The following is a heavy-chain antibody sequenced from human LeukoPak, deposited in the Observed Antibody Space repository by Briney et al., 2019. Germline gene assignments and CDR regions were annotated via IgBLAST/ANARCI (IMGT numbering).Heavy chain of an antibody. J-gene: IGHJ6*02. D-gene: IGHD3-22*01. CDR1: GGTFSSYA. V-gene: IGHV1-69*04. Sequence: ASVKVSCKASGGTFSSYAIIWVRQAPGQGLEWMGRIIPILGIANYAQKFQGRVTITADKSTSTAYMELSSLRSEDTAVYYCARVYYYDSSGYYYGLSYYYGMDVWGQGTTVTVSS. CDR3: ARVYYYDSSGYYYGLSYYYGMDV. CDR2: IIPILGIA.